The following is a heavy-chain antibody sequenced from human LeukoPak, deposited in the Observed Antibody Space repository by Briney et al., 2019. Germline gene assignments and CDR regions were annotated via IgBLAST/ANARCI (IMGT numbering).Heavy chain of an antibody. J-gene: IGHJ4*02. Sequence: SETLSLTCAVYGGSFSGYYWSWIRQPPGKGLEWIGEINHSGSTNYNPSLKSRVTISVDTSKNQFSLKLSSMTAADTAVYYCARRGFWSGYYQSYYFDYWGQGTLVTVSS. CDR2: INHSGST. D-gene: IGHD3-3*01. CDR1: GGSFSGYY. V-gene: IGHV4-34*01. CDR3: ARRGFWSGYYQSYYFDY.